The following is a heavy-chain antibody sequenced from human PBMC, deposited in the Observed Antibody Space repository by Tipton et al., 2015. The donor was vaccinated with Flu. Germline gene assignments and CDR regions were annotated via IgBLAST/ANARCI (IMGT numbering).Heavy chain of an antibody. CDR3: ARDLGVGAPFDY. Sequence: SLRLSCAASGFSVSSNYMMWVRQAPGKRLEWISAISGGGGGTYYADSVKGRFTISRDNSKNTLYPQMNSLGAEDTAIYYCARDLGVGAPFDYWGQGTPVTVSS. J-gene: IGHJ4*02. CDR1: GFSVSSNY. CDR2: ISGGGGGT. D-gene: IGHD1-26*01. V-gene: IGHV3-23*01.